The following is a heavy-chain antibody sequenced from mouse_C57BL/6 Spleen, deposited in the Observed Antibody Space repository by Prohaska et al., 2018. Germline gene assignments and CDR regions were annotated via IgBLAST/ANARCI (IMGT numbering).Heavy chain of an antibody. J-gene: IGHJ1*03. D-gene: IGHD2-4*01. CDR2: IYPGNSDT. Sequence: SVKMSCKTSGYTFTSYWMHWVKQRPGQGLEWIGAIYPGNSDTSYNQKFKGKAKLTAVTSASTAYMELSSLTNEDSAVYFCARFDYDGYWYFDVWGTGTTVTVSS. CDR1: GYTFTSYW. CDR3: ARFDYDGYWYFDV. V-gene: IGHV1-5*01.